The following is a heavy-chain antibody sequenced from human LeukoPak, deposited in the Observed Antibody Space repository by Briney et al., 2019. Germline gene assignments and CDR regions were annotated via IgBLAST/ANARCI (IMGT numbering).Heavy chain of an antibody. D-gene: IGHD4-17*01. Sequence: TSETLSLTCTVSGGSINNYYWSWVRQPPGKGLEWIGYIYYTGSTNYSPSLKSRVTMSVDTSKNQFSLKLSSVSAADTAVFYCAKALYGDYGRFDYWGQGTLVTVSS. CDR3: AKALYGDYGRFDY. V-gene: IGHV4-59*01. J-gene: IGHJ4*02. CDR2: IYYTGST. CDR1: GGSINNYY.